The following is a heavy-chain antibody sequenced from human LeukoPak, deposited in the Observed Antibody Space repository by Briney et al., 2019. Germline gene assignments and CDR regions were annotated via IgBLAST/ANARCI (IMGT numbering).Heavy chain of an antibody. J-gene: IGHJ4*02. CDR1: GGSFSGYY. CDR3: ARGYSYGFGY. Sequence: SETLSLTCAVYGGSFSGYYWSWIRQPPGKGLEWIGEINHSGSTNYNPSLKSRVTISVDTSKNQFSLKLSSVTAADTAVYYCARGYSYGFGYWGQGTLVTVSS. V-gene: IGHV4-34*01. D-gene: IGHD5-18*01. CDR2: INHSGST.